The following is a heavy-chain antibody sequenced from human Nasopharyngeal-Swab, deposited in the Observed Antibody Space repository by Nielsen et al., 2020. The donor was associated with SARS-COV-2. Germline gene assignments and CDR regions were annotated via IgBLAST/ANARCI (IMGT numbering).Heavy chain of an antibody. CDR3: ARGSSVHAFDV. CDR2: ILYDGSNK. D-gene: IGHD3-10*01. V-gene: IGHV3-33*01. Sequence: GGSLRLFCAASGFSFSTYGMHWVLPIPVKALECLTNILYDGSNKHYADSVKGRFTVSRDNSKNTLFLEMDSLRAEDTAVYYCARGSSVHAFDVWGQGTEVTVSS. J-gene: IGHJ3*01. CDR1: GFSFSTYG.